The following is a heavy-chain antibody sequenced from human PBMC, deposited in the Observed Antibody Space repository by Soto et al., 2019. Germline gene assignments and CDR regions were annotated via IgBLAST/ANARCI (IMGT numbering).Heavy chain of an antibody. J-gene: IGHJ4*02. CDR3: ARTRQYDILTGYPDS. V-gene: IGHV3-21*01. CDR1: GFTFSSYS. D-gene: IGHD3-9*01. CDR2: ISSSSSYI. Sequence: GGSLRLSCAASGFTFSSYSMNWVRQAPGKGLEWVSSISSSSSYIYYADSVKGRFTISRDNAKNSLYLQMNSLRAEDTAVYYCARTRQYDILTGYPDSWGQGTLVTVSS.